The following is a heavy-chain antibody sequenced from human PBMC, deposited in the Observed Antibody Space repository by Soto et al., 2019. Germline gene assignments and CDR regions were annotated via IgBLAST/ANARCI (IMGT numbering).Heavy chain of an antibody. CDR2: IIGGNGDT. J-gene: IGHJ4*02. CDR1: GFTFSQYT. D-gene: IGHD4-17*01. Sequence: EVQLLESGGHLVQPGGSLRLSCVVSGFTFSQYTMNWVRQAPGKGLEWISGIIGGNGDTYYADSVKGRFTISRDNSKNTLFVQMDRLTVGDTAIYYCAKDKVPDGAWDIDYWGQGAPVTVSS. CDR3: AKDKVPDGAWDIDY. V-gene: IGHV3-23*01.